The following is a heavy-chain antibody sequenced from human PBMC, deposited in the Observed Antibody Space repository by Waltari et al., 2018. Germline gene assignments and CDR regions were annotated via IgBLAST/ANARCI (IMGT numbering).Heavy chain of an antibody. J-gene: IGHJ4*02. D-gene: IGHD2-21*01. CDR2: VRSDGSNA. V-gene: IGHV3-30*02. Sequence: QVQLVESGGGVVQPGGSLRRSCAASGFTFSSDGMHWVRQAPGKGLEWVAFVRSDGSNAYYADSVKGRFTISRDNSKNTLYLQMNSLRVEDTAVYYCAIQCGGGCYQDYWGQGTLVTVSS. CDR1: GFTFSSDG. CDR3: AIQCGGGCYQDY.